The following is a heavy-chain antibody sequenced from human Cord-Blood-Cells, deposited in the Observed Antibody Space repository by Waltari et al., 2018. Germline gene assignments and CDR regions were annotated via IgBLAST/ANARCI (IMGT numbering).Heavy chain of an antibody. V-gene: IGHV3-21*01. CDR3: ATTYYYGSGSYYFDY. CDR2: ISSSSSYK. J-gene: IGHJ4*02. D-gene: IGHD3-10*01. CDR1: GFTFSSYS. Sequence: EVQLVESGGGLVKPGGSLRLSCAASGFTFSSYSMNWVRQAPGKGLEWVSSISSSSSYKYYADSVKGRFTISRDNAKNSLYLQMNSLRAEDTAVYYCATTYYYGSGSYYFDYWGQGTLVTVSS.